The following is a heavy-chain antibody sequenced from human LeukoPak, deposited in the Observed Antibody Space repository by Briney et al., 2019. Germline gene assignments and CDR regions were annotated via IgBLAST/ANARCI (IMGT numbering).Heavy chain of an antibody. CDR3: SSYKVRGVLPYYFDY. CDR1: GYSFTSYW. CDR2: IYPGDSDT. J-gene: IGHJ4*02. Sequence: GESLKISCKGSGYSFTSYWICWVRQLPGKGLEWMGIIYPGDSDTRYSPSFQGQVTISANKSISTAYPQWSSLKASDTAMYYCSSYKVRGVLPYYFDYWGQGTLGTVSS. D-gene: IGHD3-10*02. V-gene: IGHV5-51*01.